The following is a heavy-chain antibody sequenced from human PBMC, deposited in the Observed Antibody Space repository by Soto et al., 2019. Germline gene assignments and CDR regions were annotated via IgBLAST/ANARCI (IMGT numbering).Heavy chain of an antibody. V-gene: IGHV1-8*01. CDR2: MNPNSGNT. CDR3: ARVRRWWLAFDY. Sequence: QVQLVQSGAEVKKPGASVKVSCKASGYTFTSYDINWVRQATGQGLEWMGWMNPNSGNTGYAQKFQGRVTMTRNTSISTAYMELSSLSSEDTAVYYCARVRRWWLAFDYWGQGTLVTVSS. J-gene: IGHJ4*02. D-gene: IGHD2-15*01. CDR1: GYTFTSYD.